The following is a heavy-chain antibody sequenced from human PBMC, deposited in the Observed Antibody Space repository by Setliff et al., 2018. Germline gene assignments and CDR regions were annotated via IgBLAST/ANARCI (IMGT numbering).Heavy chain of an antibody. Sequence: SETLSLTCAVSGGSISSGSYYWSWIRQPAGKGLEWVGRLHTSGSANYNPSLMSRVTISVDTSRNQVSLKLRSVTAADTAVYYCARLSWDGLRYYGLDVWGQGATVTVSS. J-gene: IGHJ6*02. V-gene: IGHV4-61*02. CDR3: ARLSWDGLRYYGLDV. CDR2: LHTSGSA. D-gene: IGHD3-10*01. CDR1: GGSISSGSYY.